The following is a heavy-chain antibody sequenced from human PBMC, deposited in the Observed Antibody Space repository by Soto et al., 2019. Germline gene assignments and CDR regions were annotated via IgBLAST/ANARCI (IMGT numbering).Heavy chain of an antibody. CDR1: GGSISSGDYY. CDR3: ARIPVDTSIIYWSAP. V-gene: IGHV4-30-4*02. CDR2: IYYSGST. Sequence: ASETLSLTCTVSGGSISSGDYYWSWIRQPPGKGLEWIGYIYYSGSTYYNPSLKSRVTISEDTSKNQFSLKLSSVTAADTAVYYCARIPVDTSIIYWSAPGGKGFLVTVPS. D-gene: IGHD5-18*01. J-gene: IGHJ5*01.